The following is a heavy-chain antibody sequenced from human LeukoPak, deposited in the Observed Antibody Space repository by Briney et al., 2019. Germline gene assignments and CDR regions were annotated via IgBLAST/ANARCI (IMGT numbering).Heavy chain of an antibody. V-gene: IGHV4-31*03. D-gene: IGHD3-16*01. Sequence: SQTLSLTCTVSGGSISSGDYFWSWIRQHPERGLEWIGYIYNTGNTYCNPSLKSRVTLSVDTSKNQFSLKLTSVTAADTAVYYCARRGGGRWFDPWGQGTLVTVSS. CDR3: ARRGGGRWFDP. J-gene: IGHJ5*02. CDR1: GGSISSGDYF. CDR2: IYNTGNT.